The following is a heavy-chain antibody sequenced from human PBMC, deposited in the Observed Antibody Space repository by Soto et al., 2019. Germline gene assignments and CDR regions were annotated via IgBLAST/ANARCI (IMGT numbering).Heavy chain of an antibody. V-gene: IGHV3-64D*08. CDR3: VKTGRLGYYFDY. D-gene: IGHD3-16*01. Sequence: GGSLRLSCSASEFTFSNYAMHWVRQAPGKGLEYVSAISSNGGSTYYADSVKGRFTISRDNSKNTLYLQMSSLRAEDTAVYYYVKTGRLGYYFDYWGQGTLVTVSS. CDR2: ISSNGGST. CDR1: EFTFSNYA. J-gene: IGHJ4*02.